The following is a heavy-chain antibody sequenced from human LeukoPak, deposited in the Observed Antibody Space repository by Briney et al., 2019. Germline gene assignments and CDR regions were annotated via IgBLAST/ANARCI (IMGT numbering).Heavy chain of an antibody. Sequence: GGSLRLSCAASGFTFSDYYMSWIRQAPGKGPEWISYISGSSTTIYYADFVKGRFTISRDNAKNSLYLQTNSLRAEDTAVYYCARGGGSSWFLWGQGTLVTVSS. J-gene: IGHJ4*02. CDR1: GFTFSDYY. V-gene: IGHV3-11*01. CDR2: ISGSSTTI. CDR3: ARGGGSSWFL. D-gene: IGHD6-13*01.